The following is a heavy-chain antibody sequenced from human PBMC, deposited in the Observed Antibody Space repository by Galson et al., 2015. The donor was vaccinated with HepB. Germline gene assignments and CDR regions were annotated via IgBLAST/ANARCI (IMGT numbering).Heavy chain of an antibody. Sequence: SLRLSCAASGFTFSSYGVHWVRQAPGKGLEWVAIISYDGSNKNYANSMKGRFTISRDNSKNTLYLQINSLRAEDTAVYYCAKDQSPVCDTSGYLCAGDGFDFWGQGTMVTVSS. CDR2: ISYDGSNK. J-gene: IGHJ3*01. D-gene: IGHD3-22*01. CDR1: GFTFSSYG. V-gene: IGHV3-30*18. CDR3: AKDQSPVCDTSGYLCAGDGFDF.